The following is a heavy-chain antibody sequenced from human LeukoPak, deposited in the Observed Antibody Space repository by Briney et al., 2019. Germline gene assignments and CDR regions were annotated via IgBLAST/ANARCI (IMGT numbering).Heavy chain of an antibody. Sequence: GGSLRLSCAASGLTFSSYAMSWVRQAPGKGLEWVSAISGSGGSTYYADSVKGRFTISRDNSKNTLYPQMNSLRAEDTAVYYCAKDSGYSCAYNWFDPWGQGTLVTVSS. CDR2: ISGSGGST. D-gene: IGHD5-18*01. CDR1: GLTFSSYA. CDR3: AKDSGYSCAYNWFDP. V-gene: IGHV3-23*01. J-gene: IGHJ5*02.